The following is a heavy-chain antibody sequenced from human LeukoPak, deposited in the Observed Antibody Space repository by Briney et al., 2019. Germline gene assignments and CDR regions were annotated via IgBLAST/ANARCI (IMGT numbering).Heavy chain of an antibody. CDR2: IYPGDSDT. CDR1: GYSFTSYW. Sequence: GESLKISCKGSGYSFTSYWIGWVRQMPGKGLEWMGIIYPGDSDTRYSPSFQGQVTISADKSISTAYLQWSSLKASDTAMYYCARVEGPLAYCGGDCYFDYWGQGTLVTVSS. D-gene: IGHD2-21*01. V-gene: IGHV5-51*01. J-gene: IGHJ4*02. CDR3: ARVEGPLAYCGGDCYFDY.